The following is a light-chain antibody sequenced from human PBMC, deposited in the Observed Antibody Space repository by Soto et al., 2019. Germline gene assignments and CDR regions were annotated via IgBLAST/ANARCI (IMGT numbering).Light chain of an antibody. Sequence: EIVLTQSPGTLSLSPLEIATLSFMASQSVSSNYLAWYQQKPGQALRLLIYGASSRATGIPDRFSGSGSGTDFTLTISILETEDFAVYYCQQYGSSGTFGQGTKVDIK. CDR3: QQYGSSGT. CDR2: GAS. CDR1: QSVSSNY. V-gene: IGKV3-20*01. J-gene: IGKJ1*01.